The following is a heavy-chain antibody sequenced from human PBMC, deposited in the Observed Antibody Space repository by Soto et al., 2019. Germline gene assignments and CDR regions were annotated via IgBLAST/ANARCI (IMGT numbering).Heavy chain of an antibody. D-gene: IGHD2-2*01. J-gene: IGHJ5*02. V-gene: IGHV1-18*01. CDR2: ISLYSDGT. CDR1: GYTFSNYG. Sequence: QVQLVQSGGEVKRPGASVKVSCKTSGYTFSNYGITWVRQAPGQPLEWLGWISLYSDGTNYAQKFQGRVSMTTDTSTTTAYMELRSLRSDDTAVYYSARVVTGAEAWFCPLGQGTLVTVSS. CDR3: ARVVTGAEAWFCP.